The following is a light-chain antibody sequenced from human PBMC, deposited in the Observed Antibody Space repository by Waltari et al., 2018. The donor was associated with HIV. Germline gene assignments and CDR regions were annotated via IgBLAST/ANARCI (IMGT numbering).Light chain of an antibody. CDR2: LNSDGSH. V-gene: IGLV4-69*01. J-gene: IGLJ2*01. CDR1: SGHSSYA. CDR3: QTWGTYVV. Sequence: QLVLTQSPPASASLGASVKLTCTLSSGHSSYAIAWHQQQPEKGPRYLMKLNSDGSHSKGYGIPDRFSGSSSGAERYLTISSLQSEDEADYYCQTWGTYVVFGGGTKLTVL.